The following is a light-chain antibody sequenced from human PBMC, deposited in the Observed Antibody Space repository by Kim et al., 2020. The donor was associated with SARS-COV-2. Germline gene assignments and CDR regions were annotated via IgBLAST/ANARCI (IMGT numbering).Light chain of an antibody. CDR2: CAS. V-gene: IGKV4-1*01. J-gene: IGKJ2*01. Sequence: IVMTQSPDSLALSLGERATINCKSSQSVLYSSNNKNYLAWYQHKPRQTPKLLIYCASTRESGVPDRFSGSGSGTDFTLTISSLQAEDVAVYYCQHYYIVPYAFGQGTKVEIK. CDR1: QSVLYSSNNKNY. CDR3: QHYYIVPYA.